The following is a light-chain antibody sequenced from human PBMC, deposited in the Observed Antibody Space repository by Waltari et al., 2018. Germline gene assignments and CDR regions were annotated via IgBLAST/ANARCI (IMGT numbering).Light chain of an antibody. CDR2: WAS. Sequence: DIVMTQSPDSLAVSLGERATINCKSSQSVLSRSNNKDYLAWYQQKSGQPPKLLIYWASTRKSGVPARFSGSGSGTDFTLTINSLQAEDVAIYFYHQYNDLPWTFGPGTKVEIK. CDR3: HQYNDLPWT. CDR1: QSVLSRSNNKDY. J-gene: IGKJ1*01. V-gene: IGKV4-1*01.